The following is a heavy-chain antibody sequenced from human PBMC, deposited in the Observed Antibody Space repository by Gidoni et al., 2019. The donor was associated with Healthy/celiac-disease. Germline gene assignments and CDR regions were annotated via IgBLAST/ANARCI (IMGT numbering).Heavy chain of an antibody. Sequence: QVQLVQSGAEVKKPVASVTVSCKASGYTFTGYYMHWVRQAHGKGLEWMGWINPNSGGTNYAKKFQGRVNMTRDTSISTAYMELSRLRSDDTAVYYCARVRLVVPAAILHYWGQGTLVTVSS. CDR2: INPNSGGT. J-gene: IGHJ4*02. D-gene: IGHD2-2*02. CDR1: GYTFTGYY. V-gene: IGHV1-2*02. CDR3: ARVRLVVPAAILHY.